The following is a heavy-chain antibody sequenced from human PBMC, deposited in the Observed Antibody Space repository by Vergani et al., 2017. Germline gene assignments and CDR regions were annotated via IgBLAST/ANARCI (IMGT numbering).Heavy chain of an antibody. V-gene: IGHV3-21*01. J-gene: IGHJ6*02. CDR3: ASDQYYLGSGSYPYFCYYGLDV. CDR1: GFTFSSYS. Sequence: EVQLVESGGGLVKRGGSLRLSCAASGFTFSSYSMNWVRQATGKGLEWVSSISSSSSYIHYSDSLKGRFTISRDHANSSLYLQVNSLRAEDTSFYYCASDQYYLGSGSYPYFCYYGLDVWGQGTAVTVSS. CDR2: ISSSSSYI. D-gene: IGHD3-10*01.